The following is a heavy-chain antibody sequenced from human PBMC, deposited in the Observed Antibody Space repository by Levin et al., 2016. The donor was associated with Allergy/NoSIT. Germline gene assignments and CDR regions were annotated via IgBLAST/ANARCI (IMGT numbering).Heavy chain of an antibody. D-gene: IGHD5-18*01. J-gene: IGHJ6*02. CDR3: ARDRPRQLWFIVLGYYYGMDV. Sequence: ASVKVSCKASGYTFTSYGISWVRQAPGQGLEWMGWISAYNGNTNYAQKLQGRVTMTTDTSTSTAYMELRSLRSDDTAVYYCARDRPRQLWFIVLGYYYGMDVWGQGTTVTVSS. CDR1: GYTFTSYG. V-gene: IGHV1-18*04. CDR2: ISAYNGNT.